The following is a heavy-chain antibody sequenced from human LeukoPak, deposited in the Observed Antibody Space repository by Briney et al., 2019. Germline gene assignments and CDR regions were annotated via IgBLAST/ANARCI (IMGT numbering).Heavy chain of an antibody. D-gene: IGHD3-10*01. J-gene: IGHJ4*02. CDR2: IWYDGSNK. CDR1: GFTFSSYG. Sequence: GRSLTLSCAASGFTFSSYGMHWVRQAPGKGLEWVAVIWYDGSNKYYADSVKGRFTISRDNSKNTLYLQMNSLRAEDTAVYYCARDSGLWFYYFDYWGQGTLVTVSS. V-gene: IGHV3-33*01. CDR3: ARDSGLWFYYFDY.